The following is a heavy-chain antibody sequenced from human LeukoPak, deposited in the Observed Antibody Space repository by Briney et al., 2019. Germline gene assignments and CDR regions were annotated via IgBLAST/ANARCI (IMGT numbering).Heavy chain of an antibody. CDR2: INPNSGGT. D-gene: IGHD3-9*01. CDR3: ARALRETLTGYYLFDY. CDR1: GYTFTGYY. J-gene: IGHJ4*02. V-gene: IGHV1-2*06. Sequence: ASVKVSCKASGYTFTGYYMHWVRQAPGQGLEWMGRINPNSGGTNYAQKFQGRVTMTRDTSISTAYMELSRLRSDDTAVYYCARALRETLTGYYLFDYWGQGTLVTVSS.